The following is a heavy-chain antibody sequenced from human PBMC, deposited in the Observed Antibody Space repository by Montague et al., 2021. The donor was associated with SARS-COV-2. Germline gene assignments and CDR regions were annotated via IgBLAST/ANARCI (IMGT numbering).Heavy chain of an antibody. J-gene: IGHJ4*02. V-gene: IGHV6-1*01. Sequence: CAISGDSVSSNIAAWNWIRQSPSRGLEWLGRTYYRSKWYNDYAVSVRSRITISPDTSKSQFSLQLNSVTPEDTAVYYCTQERGPGRTTWHYLDYWGQGTLVTVSS. D-gene: IGHD1-14*01. CDR2: TYYRSKWYN. CDR3: TQERGPGRTTWHYLDY. CDR1: GDSVSSNIAA.